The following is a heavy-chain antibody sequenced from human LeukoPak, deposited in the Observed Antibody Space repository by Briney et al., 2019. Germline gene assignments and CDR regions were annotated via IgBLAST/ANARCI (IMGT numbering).Heavy chain of an antibody. D-gene: IGHD5-18*01. CDR3: ARDNDRATSTGY. CDR1: GYTLTELS. CDR2: FDPEDGET. V-gene: IGHV1-24*01. Sequence: ASVKVSCKVSGYTLTELSMHWVRQAPGKGLEWMGGFDPEDGETIYAQKFQGRVTMTRDTSISTAYMELSRLRSDDTAVYYCARDNDRATSTGYWGQGTLVTVSS. J-gene: IGHJ4*02.